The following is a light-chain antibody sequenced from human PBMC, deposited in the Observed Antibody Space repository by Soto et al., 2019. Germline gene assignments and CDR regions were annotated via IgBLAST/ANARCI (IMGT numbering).Light chain of an antibody. CDR3: QSYDSSLSGWV. J-gene: IGLJ3*02. V-gene: IGLV1-40*01. CDR1: SSNIGAGYD. Sequence: QSVLTQPPSVSGPPGQRVTISCTGSSSNIGAGYDVHWYQQLPGTAPKLLIYGNSNRPSGVPDRFSGSKSGTSASLAITGLQAEDEADYYCQSYDSSLSGWVFSGGTKLTVL. CDR2: GNS.